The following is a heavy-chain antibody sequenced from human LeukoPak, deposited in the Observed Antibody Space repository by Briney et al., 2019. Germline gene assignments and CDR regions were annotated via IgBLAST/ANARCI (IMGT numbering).Heavy chain of an antibody. CDR2: ISAYNGNT. CDR1: GYTFTSYG. D-gene: IGHD6-19*01. Sequence: ASVKVSCKASGYTFTSYGISWVRQAPGQGLEWMGWISAYNGNTNYAQKFQGRVTITADKSTSTAYMELSSLRSEDTAVYYCAREGIAVAGTLGVSFDYWGQGTLVTVSS. V-gene: IGHV1-18*01. J-gene: IGHJ4*02. CDR3: AREGIAVAGTLGVSFDY.